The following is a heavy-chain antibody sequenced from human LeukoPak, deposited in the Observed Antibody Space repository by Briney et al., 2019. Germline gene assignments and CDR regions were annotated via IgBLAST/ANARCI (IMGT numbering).Heavy chain of an antibody. CDR2: INHSGST. D-gene: IGHD1-26*01. CDR1: GGTFSGYY. V-gene: IGHV4-34*01. J-gene: IGHJ3*02. Sequence: SETLSLTCAVYGGTFSGYYWSWIRQPPGKGLEWIGEINHSGSTNYNPSLKSRVTISVDTSKNQFSLKLSSVTAEDTAVYYCARLSWERAFDIWGQGTMVTVSS. CDR3: ARLSWERAFDI.